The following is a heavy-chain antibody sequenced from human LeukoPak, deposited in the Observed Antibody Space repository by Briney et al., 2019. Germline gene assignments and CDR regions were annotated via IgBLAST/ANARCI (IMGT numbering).Heavy chain of an antibody. CDR3: ARDRGDILTGYHDY. CDR1: GFTFSSYA. J-gene: IGHJ4*02. Sequence: PGGSLRLSCAASGFTFSSYAMSWIRQAPGKGLEWVSAISGSGGSTYYADSVKGRFTISRDNAKNSLYLQMNSLRAEDTAVYYCARDRGDILTGYHDYWGQGTLVTVSS. D-gene: IGHD3-9*01. V-gene: IGHV3-23*01. CDR2: ISGSGGST.